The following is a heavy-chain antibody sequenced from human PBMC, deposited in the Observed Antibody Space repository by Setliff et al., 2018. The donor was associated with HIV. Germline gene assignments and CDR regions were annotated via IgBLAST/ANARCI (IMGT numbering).Heavy chain of an antibody. CDR3: ARKGNWNYPYDY. CDR1: GGSISGYY. CDR2: IYSGGST. D-gene: IGHD1-7*01. V-gene: IGHV4-4*09. J-gene: IGHJ4*02. Sequence: SETLSLTCTVSGGSISGYYWSWIRQPPGKGLEWMGYIYSGGSTNYNPSLKSRVTISEDTSKNQLSLKLSSVTAADTAVYYCARKGNWNYPYDYWGQGTLVTVS.